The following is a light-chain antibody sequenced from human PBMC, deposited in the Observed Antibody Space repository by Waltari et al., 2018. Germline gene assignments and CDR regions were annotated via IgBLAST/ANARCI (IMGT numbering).Light chain of an antibody. CDR3: QHYNNWPRT. Sequence: ETVMTQSPATLSLSPGASAPLSCRASQRVRTNLAWYQQKPGQAPRLLIYGASTRATGIPARFSGSGSATEFTLTISSLQSKDFAVYYCQHYNNWPRTFGQGTKVEIK. V-gene: IGKV3-15*01. J-gene: IGKJ1*01. CDR1: QRVRTN. CDR2: GAS.